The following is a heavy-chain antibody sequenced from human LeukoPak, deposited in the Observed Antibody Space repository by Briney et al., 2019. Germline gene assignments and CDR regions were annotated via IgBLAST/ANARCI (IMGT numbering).Heavy chain of an antibody. V-gene: IGHV3-30*01. CDR1: GFTFNSYA. J-gene: IGHJ3*02. CDR3: ARGYSSSI. D-gene: IGHD3-22*01. CDR2: ISYDGSDK. Sequence: GGSLRLSCAVSGFTFNSYAMHWVREAPGKGLEWVAVISYDGSDKYYADSVKGRFTISRDNSKNTLYLQMNSLRAEDTAVYYCARGYSSSIWGQGTVVTVSS.